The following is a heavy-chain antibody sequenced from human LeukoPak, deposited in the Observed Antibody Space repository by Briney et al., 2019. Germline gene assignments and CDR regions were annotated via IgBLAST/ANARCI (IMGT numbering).Heavy chain of an antibody. Sequence: PGGSLRLSCAASGFTFSSYWMSWVRQAPGKGLEWVANIKQDGSEKYYVDSVKGRFTIYRDNAKNSLYLQMNSLRAEDTAVYYCARDRSRYCSGGSCSRFDYWGQGTLVTVSS. D-gene: IGHD2-15*01. J-gene: IGHJ4*02. CDR1: GFTFSSYW. CDR3: ARDRSRYCSGGSCSRFDY. V-gene: IGHV3-7*04. CDR2: IKQDGSEK.